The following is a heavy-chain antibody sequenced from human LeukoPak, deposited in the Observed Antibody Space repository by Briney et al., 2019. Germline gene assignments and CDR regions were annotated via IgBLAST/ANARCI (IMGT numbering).Heavy chain of an antibody. D-gene: IGHD2-15*01. CDR3: ARDIRLGYCSGGSCPTVN. V-gene: IGHV1-69*04. Sequence: SVKVSCKASGGTFSSYAISWVRQAPGQGLEWMGRIIPILGIANYAQKFQGRVTITADKSTSTAYMELSSLRSEHTAVYYCARDIRLGYCSGGSCPTVNWGQGTLVTVSS. J-gene: IGHJ4*02. CDR2: IIPILGIA. CDR1: GGTFSSYA.